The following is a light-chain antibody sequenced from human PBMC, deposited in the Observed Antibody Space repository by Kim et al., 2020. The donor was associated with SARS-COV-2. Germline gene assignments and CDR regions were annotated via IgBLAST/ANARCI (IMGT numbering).Light chain of an antibody. Sequence: DIQMTQSPSSLSASVGDRVTITCRASQTIGNYLHWYQQRPGKPPKLLVFDASNLNIGVSSRFSGGGSGTDFALTISSLQPEDFTTYYCQQGYSTPLTFGQGTRLEIK. CDR2: DAS. V-gene: IGKV1-39*01. CDR3: QQGYSTPLT. CDR1: QTIGNY. J-gene: IGKJ5*01.